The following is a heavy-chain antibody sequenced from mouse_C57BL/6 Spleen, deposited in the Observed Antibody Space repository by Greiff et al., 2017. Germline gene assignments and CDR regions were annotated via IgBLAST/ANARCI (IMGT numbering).Heavy chain of an antibody. CDR1: GYTFTSYG. CDR2: IDPRSGNT. D-gene: IGHD3-2*02. CDR3: AKDSSGSHWFAY. V-gene: IGHV1-81*01. J-gene: IGHJ3*01. Sequence: QVQLQQSGAELARPGASVKLSCKASGYTFTSYGISWVKQRTGQGLEWIGEIDPRSGNTYYNEKFKGKATLTADKSSSTAYMELRSLTSEDSAVYFCAKDSSGSHWFAYWGQGTLVTVSA.